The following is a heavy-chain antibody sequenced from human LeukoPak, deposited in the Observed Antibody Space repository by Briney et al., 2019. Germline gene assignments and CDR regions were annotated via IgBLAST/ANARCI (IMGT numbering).Heavy chain of an antibody. CDR1: GFTVSSNY. V-gene: IGHV3-53*01. CDR3: ARGSYYDILTGYYWWGAFDI. D-gene: IGHD3-9*01. J-gene: IGHJ3*02. Sequence: GGSLRLSCAASGFTVSSNYMSWVRQAPGKGLEWVSVIYSGGSTYYADSVKGRFTISRDNSKNTPYPQMNSLRAEDTAVYYCARGSYYDILTGYYWWGAFDIWGQGTMVTVSS. CDR2: IYSGGST.